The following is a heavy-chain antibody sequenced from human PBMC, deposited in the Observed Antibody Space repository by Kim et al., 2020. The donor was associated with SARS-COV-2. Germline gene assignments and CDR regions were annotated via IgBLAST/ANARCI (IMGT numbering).Heavy chain of an antibody. J-gene: IGHJ4*01. CDR3: VKGSQISSGYDGGKGLMHFDY. CDR2: ISSNGGST. Sequence: GGSLRLSCSASGFTFSSYAMHWVRQAPGKGLEYVSAISSNGGSTYYADSVKGRFTISRDNSKNTLYLQMSSLRAEDTAVYYCVKGSQISSGYDGGKGLMHFDYWRHGTLVTVSA. CDR1: GFTFSSYA. V-gene: IGHV3-64D*09. D-gene: IGHD5-12*01.